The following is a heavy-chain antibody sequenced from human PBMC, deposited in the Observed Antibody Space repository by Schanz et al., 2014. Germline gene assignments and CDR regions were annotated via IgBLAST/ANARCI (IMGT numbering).Heavy chain of an antibody. CDR1: GFTFSNYA. CDR3: ASGVHVSSLQKGLQF. J-gene: IGHJ1*01. V-gene: IGHV3-48*01. Sequence: EVQLLESGGGLVRPGGSLRLSCAASGFTFSNYAMSWVRQVPGKGLEWLSYIATSSSTRHYADSVKGRVTISRDNAKNSVSLQMRRLRVEDTAVYYCASGVHVSSLQKGLQFWGRGTLVIVSS. D-gene: IGHD3-10*01. CDR2: IATSSSTR.